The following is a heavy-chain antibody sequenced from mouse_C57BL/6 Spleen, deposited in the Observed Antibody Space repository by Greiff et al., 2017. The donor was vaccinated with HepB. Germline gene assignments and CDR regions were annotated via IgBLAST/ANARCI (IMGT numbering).Heavy chain of an antibody. V-gene: IGHV3-6*01. Sequence: EVQLQQSGPGLVKPSQSLSLTCSVTGYSITSGYYWNWIRQFPGNKLEWMGYISYDGSNNYNPSLKNRISITRDTSKNQFFLKLNSVTTEDTATYYCARIYYDYSFAYWGQGTLVTVSA. J-gene: IGHJ3*01. D-gene: IGHD2-4*01. CDR1: GYSITSGYY. CDR3: ARIYYDYSFAY. CDR2: ISYDGSN.